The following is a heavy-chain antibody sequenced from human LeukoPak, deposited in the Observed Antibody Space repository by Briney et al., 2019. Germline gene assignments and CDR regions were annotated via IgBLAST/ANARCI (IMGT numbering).Heavy chain of an antibody. J-gene: IGHJ4*02. V-gene: IGHV3-30*04. CDR2: ISYDGSNG. Sequence: GGSLRLSCAASGFTFSSYALHWVRQAPGRGLEWVTVISYDGSNGYYAGSVKGRFTISRDNSQNTLYVQMSSLRPEDTAVYYCVREVTSGSFDYWGQGTLVTVSS. D-gene: IGHD1-26*01. CDR3: VREVTSGSFDY. CDR1: GFTFSSYA.